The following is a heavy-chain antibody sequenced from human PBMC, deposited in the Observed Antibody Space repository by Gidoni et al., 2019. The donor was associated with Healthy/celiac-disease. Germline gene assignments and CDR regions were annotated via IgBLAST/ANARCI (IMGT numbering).Heavy chain of an antibody. J-gene: IGHJ6*03. CDR1: GFTVSSNY. CDR3: ARTSDFMDYYYYYMDV. V-gene: IGHV3-66*02. CDR2: IYSGGST. Sequence: EVQLVESGGGLVQPGGSLRLSCAASGFTVSSNYMSWVRQAPGKGLEWVSVIYSGGSTYYADSVKGRFTISRDNSKNTLYLQMNSLRAEDTAVYYCARTSDFMDYYYYYMDVWGKGTTVTVSS. D-gene: IGHD3-3*01.